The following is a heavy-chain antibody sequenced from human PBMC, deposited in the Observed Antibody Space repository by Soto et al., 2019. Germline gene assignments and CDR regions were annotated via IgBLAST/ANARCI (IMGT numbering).Heavy chain of an antibody. V-gene: IGHV1-8*01. Sequence: ASVKVSCTASGDTFTSYDINWVRQATGQGLEWMGWMNPNSGNTGYAQKFQGRVTMTRNTSISTAYMELSSLRSEDTAVYYCARGLAYYGSGSYSFFDYWGQGTLVTVSS. CDR3: ARGLAYYGSGSYSFFDY. D-gene: IGHD3-10*01. J-gene: IGHJ4*02. CDR2: MNPNSGNT. CDR1: GDTFTSYD.